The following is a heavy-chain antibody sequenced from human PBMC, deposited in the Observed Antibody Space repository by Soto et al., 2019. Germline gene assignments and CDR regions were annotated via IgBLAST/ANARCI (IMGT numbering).Heavy chain of an antibody. D-gene: IGHD3-22*01. CDR1: GFIFSNSA. J-gene: IGHJ4*02. CDR2: ISYDGNNK. Sequence: GWSLRLSCAGSGFIFSNSAFHWVRQAPGKGLEWVALISYDGNNKYYADSVKGRFTISRDNSKNTLYLQMHSLRADDTAVYYCAREVASYDRSGFFDYWDQGAMVTVSS. CDR3: AREVASYDRSGFFDY. V-gene: IGHV3-30-3*01.